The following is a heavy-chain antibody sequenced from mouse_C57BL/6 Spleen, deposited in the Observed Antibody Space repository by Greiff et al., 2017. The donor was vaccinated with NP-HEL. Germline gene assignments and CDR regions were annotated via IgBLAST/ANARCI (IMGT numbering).Heavy chain of an antibody. Sequence: EVKLQESGEGLVKPGGSLKLSCAASGFTFSSYAMSWVRQTPEKRLEWVAYISSGGDYIYYADTVKGRFTISRDNARNTLYLQMSSLKSEDTAMYYCTREPYDYDGAMDYWGQGTSVTVSS. V-gene: IGHV5-9-1*02. CDR1: GFTFSSYA. CDR3: TREPYDYDGAMDY. J-gene: IGHJ4*01. D-gene: IGHD2-4*01. CDR2: ISSGGDYI.